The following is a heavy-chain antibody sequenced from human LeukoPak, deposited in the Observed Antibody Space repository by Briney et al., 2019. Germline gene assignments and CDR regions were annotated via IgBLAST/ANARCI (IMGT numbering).Heavy chain of an antibody. CDR2: IYYSGST. CDR1: GGSINSGGYY. CDR3: ARLVSTVTTVSDY. V-gene: IGHV4-61*08. D-gene: IGHD4-17*01. Sequence: SETLSLTCTVSGGSINSGGYYWSWIRQHPGKGLEWIGYIYYSGSTNYNPSLKSRVTISVDTSKNQFSLKLSSVTAADTAVYYCARLVSTVTTVSDYWGQGTLVTVSS. J-gene: IGHJ4*02.